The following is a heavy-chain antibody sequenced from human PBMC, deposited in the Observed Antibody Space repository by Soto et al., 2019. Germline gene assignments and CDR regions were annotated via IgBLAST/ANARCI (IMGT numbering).Heavy chain of an antibody. CDR2: MNPNSGNT. CDR1: GYTFTSYD. V-gene: IGHV1-8*01. CDR3: VGHYDILNEGYFDY. J-gene: IGHJ4*02. Sequence: ASVKVSCKASGYTFTSYDINWVRQATGQGLEWMGWMNPNSGNTGYAQKFQGRVTMTRNTSISTAYMELSSLRSEDTAVYYCVGHYDILNEGYFDYWGQGTLVTVSS. D-gene: IGHD3-9*01.